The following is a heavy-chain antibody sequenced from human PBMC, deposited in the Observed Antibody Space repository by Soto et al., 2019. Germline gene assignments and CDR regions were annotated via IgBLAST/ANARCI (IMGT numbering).Heavy chain of an antibody. Sequence: QVQLVQSGAEVKRPGSSVKLSCKASGGTFTYYGISWVRQAPGQGLEWMGGIIPSIGPATYAQKCQGRLTITADQSTSTAYMELSSLGSEDTALYYCARDLGTTIAGPPRRETYGWLDPWGQGTLVTVSS. V-gene: IGHV1-69*01. CDR2: IIPSIGPA. J-gene: IGHJ5*02. CDR3: ARDLGTTIAGPPRRETYGWLDP. CDR1: GGTFTYYG. D-gene: IGHD3-3*01.